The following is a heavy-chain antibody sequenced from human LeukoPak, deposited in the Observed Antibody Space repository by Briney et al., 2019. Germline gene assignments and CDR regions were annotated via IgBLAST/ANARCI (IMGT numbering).Heavy chain of an antibody. D-gene: IGHD3-16*01. CDR2: INSDGSNT. CDR3: ARSGGAGFDY. V-gene: IGHV3-74*01. CDR1: EFTFSSYW. J-gene: IGHJ4*02. Sequence: PGGSLRLSCAASEFTFSSYWMHWVRQAPGKGLVWVSRINSDGSNTTYADSVKGRFTISRDNTRSTLYLQLSSLRAEDTAVYYCARSGGAGFDYWGQGTLVTVSS.